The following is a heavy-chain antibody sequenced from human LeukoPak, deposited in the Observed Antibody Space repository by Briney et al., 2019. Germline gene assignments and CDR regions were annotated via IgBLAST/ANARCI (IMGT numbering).Heavy chain of an antibody. Sequence: SQTLSLTCAISGDSVSSNSAAWNWIRQSPSRGLEWLGRTYYRSKLYNDYAISVRSRITITPDTSKNQFSLQLKSVTPEDTAMYYCASHRSDYGDYLAAFDIWGQGTMVTVSS. J-gene: IGHJ3*02. CDR2: TYYRSKLYN. CDR1: GDSVSSNSAA. CDR3: ASHRSDYGDYLAAFDI. V-gene: IGHV6-1*01. D-gene: IGHD4-17*01.